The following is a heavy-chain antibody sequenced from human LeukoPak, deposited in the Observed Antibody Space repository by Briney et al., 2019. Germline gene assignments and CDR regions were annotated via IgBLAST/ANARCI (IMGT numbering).Heavy chain of an antibody. J-gene: IGHJ4*02. CDR1: GGSFSGYY. CDR3: ARWSSSWYYFDY. V-gene: IGHV4-34*01. CDR2: INHSGST. Sequence: SETLSLTCAVYGGSFSGYYWSWIRQPPGKGLEWIGEINHSGSTNYNPSLKSRVTISVGTSKNQFSLKLSSVTAADTAVYYCARWSSSWYYFDYWGQGTLVTVSS. D-gene: IGHD6-13*01.